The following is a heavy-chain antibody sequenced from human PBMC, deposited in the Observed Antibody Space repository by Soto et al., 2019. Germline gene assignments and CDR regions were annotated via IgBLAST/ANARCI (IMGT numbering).Heavy chain of an antibody. CDR1: GFTFSSYA. CDR3: AKEFYPVGGGLWLPLNFDY. CDR2: ISGSGGST. Sequence: GWSLRLSCAASGFTFSSYAMSWVRQAPGKGLEWVSAISGSGGSTYYADSVKGRFTISRDNSKNTLYLQMNSLRAEDTAVYYCAKEFYPVGGGLWLPLNFDYWGQGTLVTVSS. V-gene: IGHV3-23*01. D-gene: IGHD5-18*01. J-gene: IGHJ4*02.